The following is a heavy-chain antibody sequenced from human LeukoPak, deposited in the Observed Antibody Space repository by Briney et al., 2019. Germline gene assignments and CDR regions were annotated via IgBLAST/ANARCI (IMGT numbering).Heavy chain of an antibody. Sequence: GGSLRLSCAASGFTFSSYAMSWVRQAPGKGLEWVSAISGSGGSTYYADSVKGRFTISRDNSKNTLYLQMNSLRAEDTAVYYCAKLWQQLVLGEHDAFDIWDQGTMVTVSS. J-gene: IGHJ3*02. CDR3: AKLWQQLVLGEHDAFDI. V-gene: IGHV3-23*01. CDR1: GFTFSSYA. CDR2: ISGSGGST. D-gene: IGHD6-13*01.